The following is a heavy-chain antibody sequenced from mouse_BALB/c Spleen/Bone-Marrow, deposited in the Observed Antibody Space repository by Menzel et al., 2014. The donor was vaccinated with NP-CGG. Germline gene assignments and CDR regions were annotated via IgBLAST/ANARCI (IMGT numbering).Heavy chain of an antibody. CDR1: GFSLTSYG. D-gene: IGHD2-1*01. J-gene: IGHJ4*01. Sequence: QVQLKQSGPGLVAPSQSLPITCTVSGFSLTSYGVHWVRQPPGKGLEWLGVIWAGGSTNYNSALMSRLSISKDNSKSQVFLKMNSLQTDDTAMYYCARARSGNYYAMDYWGQGTSVTVSS. CDR2: IWAGGST. V-gene: IGHV2-9*02. CDR3: ARARSGNYYAMDY.